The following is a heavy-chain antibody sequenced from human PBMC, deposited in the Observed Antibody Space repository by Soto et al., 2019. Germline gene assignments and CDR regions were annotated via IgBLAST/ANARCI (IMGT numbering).Heavy chain of an antibody. V-gene: IGHV3-23*01. J-gene: IGHJ4*02. CDR3: VKGGTGDVGDH. D-gene: IGHD1-26*01. CDR2: TTVSGGET. CDR1: GFTFNNYG. Sequence: EVQLLESGGGLVQPGGSLRLSCVASGFTFNNYGMTWVRQAPGKGLEWVSGTTVSGGETYYADSVKGRFTISRDNSKSTLLLQMNSLRAEDTAVYYCVKGGTGDVGDHWGQGTLVTVSS.